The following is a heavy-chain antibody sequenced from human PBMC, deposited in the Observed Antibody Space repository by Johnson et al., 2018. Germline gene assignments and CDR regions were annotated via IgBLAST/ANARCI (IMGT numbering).Heavy chain of an antibody. CDR3: ARRLSYYGMDL. CDR2: ILTSGDT. CDR1: GFTFSNYE. Sequence: VQLQESGGGLVQPGGSLRLSCAASGFTFSNYEVYWVRQAARKGLEWVSLILTSGDTYYADSVQGRFTISRENARNSSYLHMNNLRAGDTAVYYCARRLSYYGMDLWGQGTTVTVSS. J-gene: IGHJ6*02. D-gene: IGHD2-15*01. V-gene: IGHV3-13*01.